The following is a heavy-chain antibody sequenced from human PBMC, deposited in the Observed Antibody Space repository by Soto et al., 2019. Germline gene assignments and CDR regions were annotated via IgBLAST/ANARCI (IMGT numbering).Heavy chain of an antibody. CDR1: GYTFITYG. J-gene: IGHJ4*02. D-gene: IGHD4-17*01. V-gene: IGHV1-18*01. CDR2: INPYSGNT. Sequence: QIPLVQSGPEVRKPGASVKLSCKTSGYTFITYGLTWVRQAPGEGLEWMGRINPYSGNTAFAEKFQDRITVTTDTSTDTAYMELEDLDSDDTAVYYCAKNAVSGDYASHLDYWGQGTLVAVST. CDR3: AKNAVSGDYASHLDY.